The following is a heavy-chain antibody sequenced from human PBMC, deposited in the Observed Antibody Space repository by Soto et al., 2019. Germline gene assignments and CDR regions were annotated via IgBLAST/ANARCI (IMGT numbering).Heavy chain of an antibody. CDR3: ARPGGSGWFYFDS. V-gene: IGHV4-39*01. Sequence: SETLSLTCAVSGGSITSSSYSWGWVRQPPGKGLEWIATFYYSDNTHYNPSLESRVTISVDTSKNQFSLKLSSVTAADTAVYYCARPGGSGWFYFDSWGQGSQVTVS. CDR2: FYYSDNT. J-gene: IGHJ4*02. CDR1: GGSITSSSYS. D-gene: IGHD6-13*01.